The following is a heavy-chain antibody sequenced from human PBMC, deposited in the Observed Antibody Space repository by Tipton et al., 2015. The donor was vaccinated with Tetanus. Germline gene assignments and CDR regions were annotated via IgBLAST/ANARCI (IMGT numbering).Heavy chain of an antibody. CDR3: AKALGSSAWYGT. Sequence: SLRLSCAASGFTFSNYAMSWVRQAPGKGLEWVSGITGGNTYYADSVKGRFTISRDNSKNTLSLQMNSLRGEDTAVYYCAKALGSSAWYGTCGQGTLVTVSS. CDR2: ITGGNT. CDR1: GFTFSNYA. D-gene: IGHD6-13*01. V-gene: IGHV3-23*01. J-gene: IGHJ5*02.